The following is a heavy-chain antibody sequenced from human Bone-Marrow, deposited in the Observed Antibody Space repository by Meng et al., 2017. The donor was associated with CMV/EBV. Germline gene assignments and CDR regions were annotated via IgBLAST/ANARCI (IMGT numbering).Heavy chain of an antibody. V-gene: IGHV3-53*01. CDR3: ARAVDDVRAFDV. J-gene: IGHJ3*01. CDR2: IDRGGTP. CDR1: GFTVSTCH. D-gene: IGHD1-1*01. Sequence: GGSLRLSCAASGFTVSTCHMTWVRQTPGRGLEWVSVIDRGGTPYYADSVRGRFTISRDNSGNALYFELNSLRVEDTAVYYCARAVDDVRAFDVWGQGALVPVSS.